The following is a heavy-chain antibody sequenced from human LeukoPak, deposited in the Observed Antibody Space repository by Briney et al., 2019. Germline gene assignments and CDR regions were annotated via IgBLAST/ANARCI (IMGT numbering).Heavy chain of an antibody. J-gene: IGHJ4*02. CDR2: IKQDGCEK. Sequence: GGSLRLSCAASGFTFSSYWMTWVRQAPGKGLEWVANIKQDGCEKYYVDSVKGRFTISRDNAENSLYLQMSSLRAEDTAVYYCAELDSGSPRYWGQGTLVTVSS. D-gene: IGHD6-13*01. CDR3: AELDSGSPRY. V-gene: IGHV3-7*02. CDR1: GFTFSSYW.